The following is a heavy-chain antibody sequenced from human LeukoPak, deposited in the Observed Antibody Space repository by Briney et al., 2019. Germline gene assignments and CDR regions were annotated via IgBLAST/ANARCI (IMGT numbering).Heavy chain of an antibody. CDR3: AKGTYSGSYWYFDL. J-gene: IGHJ2*01. D-gene: IGHD1-26*01. Sequence: PGGSLRLSCAASGFTFSSYAMSWVRQAPGKGLEWVSAISSSGDGTYYADSVKGRFTISRDNSKNTLYLQMNSLRAEDTAVYYCAKGTYSGSYWYFDLWGRGTLVTVSS. CDR2: ISSSGDGT. V-gene: IGHV3-23*01. CDR1: GFTFSSYA.